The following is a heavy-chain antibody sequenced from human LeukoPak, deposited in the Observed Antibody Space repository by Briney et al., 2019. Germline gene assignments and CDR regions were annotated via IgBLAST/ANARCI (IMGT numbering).Heavy chain of an antibody. CDR2: ISYDGSNE. CDR1: GFTFSSYG. CDR3: AKDLDDYGDYGGFDY. Sequence: GGSLRLSCAASGFTFSSYGMHWVRQAPGKGLEGVAVISYDGSNEYYADSVKGRFTISRDNSKNTLYLQMNSLRAEDTGVYYCAKDLDDYGDYGGFDYWGQGTLVTVSS. V-gene: IGHV3-30*18. J-gene: IGHJ4*02. D-gene: IGHD4-17*01.